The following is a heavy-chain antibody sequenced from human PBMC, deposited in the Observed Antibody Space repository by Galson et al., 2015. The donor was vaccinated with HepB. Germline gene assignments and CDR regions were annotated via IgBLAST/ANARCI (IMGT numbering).Heavy chain of an antibody. CDR3: ARHRIGSSWSGDYFDY. CDR2: IYYSGST. Sequence: SETLSLTCTVSGGSISSSSYYWGWIRQPPGKGLEWIGSIYYSGSTYYNPSLKSRVTISVDTSKNQFSLKLSSVTAADTAVYYCARHRIGSSWSGDYFDYWGQGTLVTVSS. D-gene: IGHD6-13*01. CDR1: GGSISSSSYY. J-gene: IGHJ4*02. V-gene: IGHV4-39*01.